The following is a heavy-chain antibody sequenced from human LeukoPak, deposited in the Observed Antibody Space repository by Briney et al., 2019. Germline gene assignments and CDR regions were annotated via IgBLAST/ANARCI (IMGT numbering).Heavy chain of an antibody. CDR3: ARSLGGFIAAANYYYGMDV. V-gene: IGHV3-23*01. J-gene: IGHJ6*02. D-gene: IGHD6-13*01. Sequence: GGSLRLSCAASGFTFSSYAMSWVRQAPGKGLEWVSAISGSGGSTYYADSVKGRFTISRDNAKNSLYLQMNSLRAEDTAVYYCARSLGGFIAAANYYYGMDVWGQGTTVTVSS. CDR1: GFTFSSYA. CDR2: ISGSGGST.